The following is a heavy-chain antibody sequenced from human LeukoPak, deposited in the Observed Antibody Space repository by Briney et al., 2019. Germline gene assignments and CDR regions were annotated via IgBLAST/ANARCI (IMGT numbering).Heavy chain of an antibody. J-gene: IGHJ4*02. Sequence: GRSLRLSCAASGFTFSSYGMHWVRQAPGKGLEWVAVISYDGSNKYYADSVKGRFTISRDNSKNTLYLQMNSLRAEDTAVYYCAKGXITXYXXXXGDYWXQGTLVTVS. V-gene: IGHV3-30*18. CDR1: GFTFSSYG. CDR2: ISYDGSNK. CDR3: AKGXITXYXXXXGDY. D-gene: IGHD1-20*01.